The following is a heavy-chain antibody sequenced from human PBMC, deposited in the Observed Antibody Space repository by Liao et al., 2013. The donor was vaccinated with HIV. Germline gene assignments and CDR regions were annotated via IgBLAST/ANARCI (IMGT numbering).Heavy chain of an antibody. CDR3: ASVGINSYGYYFDD. CDR1: GDSISGYSYY. CDR2: IYSGGST. V-gene: IGHV4-39*07. D-gene: IGHD5-18*01. Sequence: QLQLQESGPRLVKLSETLSLTCTVSGDSISGYSYYWGWIRQSPGMGLEWIGSIYSGGSTYYNPSLKSRVTISIDTSKNQFSLRLSSVTAADTAVYYCASVGINSYGYYFDDWGQGVLVTVSS. J-gene: IGHJ4*02.